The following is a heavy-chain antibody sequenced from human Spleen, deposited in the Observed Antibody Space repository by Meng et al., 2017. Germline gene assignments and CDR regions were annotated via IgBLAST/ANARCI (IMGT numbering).Heavy chain of an antibody. D-gene: IGHD5-18*01. CDR3: AKDLGYSYGHDAFDI. CDR1: GGSISSSNYY. V-gene: IGHV3-23*01. J-gene: IGHJ3*02. Sequence: ETLSLTCTVSGGSISSSNYYWGWIRQPPGKGLEWVSAISGSGGSTYYADSVKGRFTISRDNSKNTLYLQMNSLRAEDTAVYYCAKDLGYSYGHDAFDIWGQGTMVTVSS. CDR2: ISGSGGST.